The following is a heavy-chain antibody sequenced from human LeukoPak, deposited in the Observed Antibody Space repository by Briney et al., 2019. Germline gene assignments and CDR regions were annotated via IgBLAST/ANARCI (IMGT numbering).Heavy chain of an antibody. J-gene: IGHJ4*02. CDR1: GFTFSSYA. Sequence: GGSLRLSCAASGFTFSSYAMSWVRQAPGKGLEWVSAISGSGGSTYYADSVKGRFTISRDNSKNTLYLQMNSLRAEDTAVYYCAKVLWFGELSYGPFDYWGQGTLVTVSS. V-gene: IGHV3-23*01. D-gene: IGHD3-10*01. CDR2: ISGSGGST. CDR3: AKVLWFGELSYGPFDY.